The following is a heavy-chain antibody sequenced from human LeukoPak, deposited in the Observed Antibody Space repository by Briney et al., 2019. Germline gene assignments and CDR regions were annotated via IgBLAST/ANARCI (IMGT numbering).Heavy chain of an antibody. CDR1: GGSISSGDYY. J-gene: IGHJ4*02. D-gene: IGHD2-2*03. Sequence: SETLSLTCTVSGGSISSGDYYWSWIRQPPGKGLEWIGYIYYSGSTYYNPSLKSRVTISVDTSKNQFSLKLSSVTAADTAVYYCARMDIVVVPAAMRENYYFDYWGQGTLVTVSS. CDR2: IYYSGST. CDR3: ARMDIVVVPAAMRENYYFDY. V-gene: IGHV4-30-4*01.